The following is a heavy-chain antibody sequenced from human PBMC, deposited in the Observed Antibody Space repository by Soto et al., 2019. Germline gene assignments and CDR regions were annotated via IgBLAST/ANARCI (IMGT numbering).Heavy chain of an antibody. CDR1: GFTFSSYG. CDR2: ISYDGSNK. J-gene: IGHJ4*02. V-gene: IGHV3-30*18. Sequence: QVQLVESGGGVVQPGRSLRLSCAASGFTFSSYGMHWVRQAPGKGLEWVAVISYDGSNKYYADSVKGRFTISRDNSKNTLYLQMNSLRAEDTAVYYCAKERPLLSGYYFDYWGQGTLVTVSS. D-gene: IGHD3-22*01. CDR3: AKERPLLSGYYFDY.